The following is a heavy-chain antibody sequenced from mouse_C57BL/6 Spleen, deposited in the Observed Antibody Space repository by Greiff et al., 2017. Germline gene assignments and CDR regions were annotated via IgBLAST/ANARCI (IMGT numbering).Heavy chain of an antibody. J-gene: IGHJ3*01. V-gene: IGHV14-4*01. CDR2: IDPENGDT. Sequence: EVKLQQSGAELVRPGASVKLSCTASGFNIKDDYMHWVKQRPEQGLEWIGWIDPENGDTEYASKFQGKATIPADTSSNTAYLQLSSLTSEDTAVYYCTTGGGNYVWGQGTLVTVSA. CDR1: GFNIKDDY. CDR3: TTGGGNYV. D-gene: IGHD2-1*01.